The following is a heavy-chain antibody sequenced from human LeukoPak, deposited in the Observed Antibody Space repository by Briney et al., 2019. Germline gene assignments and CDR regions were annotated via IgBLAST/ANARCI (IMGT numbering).Heavy chain of an antibody. V-gene: IGHV1-46*01. CDR3: ARRKYYYGSGSYPWDY. D-gene: IGHD3-10*01. CDR1: GYTFTSYY. J-gene: IGHJ4*02. CDR2: INPSGGST. Sequence: TSVKVSCKASGYTFTSYYMHWVRQAPGQGLEWMGVINPSGGSTSYAQKFQGRVTMTRDTSTSTVYMELSSLRSEDTAVYYCARRKYYYGSGSYPWDYWGQGTLVTVSS.